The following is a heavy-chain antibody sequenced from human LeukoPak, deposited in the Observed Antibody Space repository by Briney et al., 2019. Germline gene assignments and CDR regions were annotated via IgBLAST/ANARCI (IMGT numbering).Heavy chain of an antibody. CDR1: GFTFSSYG. V-gene: IGHV3-33*01. J-gene: IGHJ5*02. CDR3: ARMPGASAVADFAWFDP. CDR2: IWYDGSNK. Sequence: PGGSLRLSCAASGFTFSSYGMHWVRQAPGKGLEWVAVIWYDGSNKYYADSVKGRFTISRDNSKNTLYLQMNSLRAEDTAVYYCARMPGASAVADFAWFDPWGQGTLVTVSS. D-gene: IGHD6-19*01.